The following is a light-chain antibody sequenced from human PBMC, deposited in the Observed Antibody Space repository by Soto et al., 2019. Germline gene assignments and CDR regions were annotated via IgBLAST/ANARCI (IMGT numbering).Light chain of an antibody. CDR2: DVS. CDR3: YSYTTSSTYV. CDR1: SSDVGGYNY. Sequence: QSALTQPASVSGSPGQSITISCTGTSSDVGGYNYVSWYQQHPPKAPKLMIYDVSNRPSVVSDRFSGSKSGNTASLTISGLHAEDEADYYCYSYTTSSTYVFGTGTKLTVL. V-gene: IGLV2-14*01. J-gene: IGLJ1*01.